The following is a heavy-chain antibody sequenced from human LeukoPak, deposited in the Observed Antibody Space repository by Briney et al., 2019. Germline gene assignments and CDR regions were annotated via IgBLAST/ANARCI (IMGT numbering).Heavy chain of an antibody. CDR3: ARGLVVAGFDY. Sequence: GGSLRLSCAASGFTFSTYNMNWVRQAPGKGLEWVSSTSSSTNYMYYADSVKGRFTISRDNAKNSLYLQMNSLRAEDAAMYYCARGLVVAGFDYWGQGTLVTVSS. D-gene: IGHD6-19*01. CDR2: TSSSTNYM. CDR1: GFTFSTYN. V-gene: IGHV3-21*01. J-gene: IGHJ4*02.